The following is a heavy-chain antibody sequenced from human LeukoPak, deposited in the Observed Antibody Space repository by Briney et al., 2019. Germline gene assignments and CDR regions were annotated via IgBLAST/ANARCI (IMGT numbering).Heavy chain of an antibody. J-gene: IGHJ4*02. V-gene: IGHV3-23*01. CDR2: ISGSGGGT. Sequence: GGSLRLSCAASGLTFSSLAMSWVRQAPGKGLEWVSTISGSGGGTYYADSVKGRFTISGDNSRNTLSLQMNSLRAEDTAVYYCAKRLAHTAFDYWGQGTLVTVSS. D-gene: IGHD2-21*01. CDR3: AKRLAHTAFDY. CDR1: GLTFSSLA.